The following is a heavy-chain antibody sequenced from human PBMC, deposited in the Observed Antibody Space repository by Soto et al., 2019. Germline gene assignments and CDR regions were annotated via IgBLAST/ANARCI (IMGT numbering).Heavy chain of an antibody. Sequence: SVKVSCKASGGTFSSYAISWVRQAPGQGLEWMGGIIPIFGTANYAQKFQGRVTITADESTSTAYMELSSLRSEDTAVYYCASGWHDYGGNSGIDYWGQGTLVTVSS. V-gene: IGHV1-69*13. CDR2: IIPIFGTA. CDR3: ASGWHDYGGNSGIDY. CDR1: GGTFSSYA. D-gene: IGHD4-17*01. J-gene: IGHJ4*02.